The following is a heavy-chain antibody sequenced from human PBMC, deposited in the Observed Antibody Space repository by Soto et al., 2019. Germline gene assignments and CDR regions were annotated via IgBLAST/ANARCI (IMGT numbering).Heavy chain of an antibody. CDR2: LNPSSGST. CDR3: ARVSFDYYGSGSYHSNFDY. D-gene: IGHD3-10*01. CDR1: GYTFTSYY. J-gene: IGHJ4*02. V-gene: IGHV1-46*01. Sequence: ASVKVSCKAFGYTFTSYYMHWVRQAPGQGLERMGILNPSSGSTTYAQTFQGRVTMTRDTSTGTLYMELSSLRSEDTAVYYCARVSFDYYGSGSYHSNFDYWGQGTLVTVSS.